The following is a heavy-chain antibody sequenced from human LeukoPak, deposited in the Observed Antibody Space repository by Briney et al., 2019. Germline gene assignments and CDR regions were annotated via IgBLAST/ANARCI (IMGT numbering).Heavy chain of an antibody. D-gene: IGHD3-10*01. CDR2: INAGNGNT. CDR1: GYTFTSYA. J-gene: IGHJ4*02. V-gene: IGHV1-3*01. CDR3: ASSSTMVRGVIGY. Sequence: ASVKVSCKASGYTFTSYAMHWVRQAPGQRLEWMGWINAGNGNTKYSQKFQGRVTITRDTPASTAYMELSSLRSEDTAVYYCASSSTMVRGVIGYWGQGTLVTVSS.